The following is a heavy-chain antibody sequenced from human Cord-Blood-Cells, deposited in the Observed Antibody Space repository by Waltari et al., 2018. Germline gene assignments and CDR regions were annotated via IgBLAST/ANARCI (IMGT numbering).Heavy chain of an antibody. CDR2: IYHSGST. V-gene: IGHV4-38-2*02. CDR1: GYSISSGYY. J-gene: IGHJ6*02. Sequence: QVQLQESGPGLVKPSETLSLTCAVSGYSISSGYYWGWIRQPPGTALEWIGSIYHSGSTYYNPSLKSRVTISVDTSKNQFSLKLSSVTAADTAVYYCARDGKVYSSSYYYYYYGMDVWGQGTTVTVSS. CDR3: ARDGKVYSSSYYYYYYGMDV. D-gene: IGHD6-6*01.